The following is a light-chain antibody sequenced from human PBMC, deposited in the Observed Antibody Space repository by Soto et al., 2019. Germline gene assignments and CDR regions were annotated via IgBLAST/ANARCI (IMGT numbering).Light chain of an antibody. CDR1: ESLLNSDGKTY. CDR3: MQTTQFPFI. Sequence: IVMTQSPLSLSVTPGQPASISCKTSESLLNSDGKTYLSWFLQKPGQPPQLLIYEVFNRFSGVPDRVSGSGSGTDFTLKISRVEAEDVGVYYCMQTTQFPFIFGPGTKVDIK. V-gene: IGKV2D-29*01. CDR2: EVF. J-gene: IGKJ3*01.